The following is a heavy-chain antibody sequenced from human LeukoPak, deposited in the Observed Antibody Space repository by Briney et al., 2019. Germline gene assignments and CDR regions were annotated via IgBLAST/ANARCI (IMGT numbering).Heavy chain of an antibody. V-gene: IGHV1-69*13. J-gene: IGHJ4*02. CDR2: IIPIFGTA. Sequence: SVKVSCKASGGTFSSYAISWVRQAPGQGLEWMGGIIPIFGTANYAQKSQGRVTITADESTSTAYMELSSLRSEDTAVYYCARAFLRPYSSGWSLFDYWGQGTLVTVSS. D-gene: IGHD6-19*01. CDR1: GGTFSSYA. CDR3: ARAFLRPYSSGWSLFDY.